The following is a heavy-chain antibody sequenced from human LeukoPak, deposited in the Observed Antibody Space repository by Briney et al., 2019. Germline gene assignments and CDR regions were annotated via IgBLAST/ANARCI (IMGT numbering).Heavy chain of an antibody. D-gene: IGHD3-9*01. Sequence: SETLSLTCTVSGGSISSFYWSWIRQPPGKGLEWIGYIYYSGSTNYNPSLKSRVTISVDTSKNQFSLKLSSVTAADTAVYYCARVDILTGPADYWGQGTLVTVSS. CDR3: ARVDILTGPADY. V-gene: IGHV4-59*01. CDR2: IYYSGST. J-gene: IGHJ4*02. CDR1: GGSISSFY.